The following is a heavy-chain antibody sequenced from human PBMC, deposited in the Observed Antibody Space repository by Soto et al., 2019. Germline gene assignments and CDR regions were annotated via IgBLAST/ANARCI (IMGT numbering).Heavy chain of an antibody. CDR2: IGTSGKTI. CDR1: GFTFSSYE. J-gene: IGHJ6*02. V-gene: IGHV3-48*03. D-gene: IGHD4-4*01. CDR3: ARDPAIYSGQFAYGLDV. Sequence: QPGGSLRLCCAVSGFTFSSYEMNWVRQAPGKGLEWVSYIGTSGKTIYYADSVRGRFTISRDNAKNSLYLQMNSLRAEDTAVYFCARDPAIYSGQFAYGLDVWGRGNTVTVSS.